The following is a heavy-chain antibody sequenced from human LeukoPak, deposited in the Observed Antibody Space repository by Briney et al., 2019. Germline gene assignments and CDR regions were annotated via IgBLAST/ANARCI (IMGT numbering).Heavy chain of an antibody. CDR3: ARRGGQGGSFDY. V-gene: IGHV4-59*08. J-gene: IGHJ4*02. Sequence: SETLSLTCTVSGGSISSYYWSWIRQPPGKGLEWIGHIYYSGSGSTNYNPSLKSRVSISVDTSKNHFSLKLSSVTAADTAVYYCARRGGQGGSFDYWGQGTLVTVSS. D-gene: IGHD2-15*01. CDR2: IYYSGSGST. CDR1: GGSISSYY.